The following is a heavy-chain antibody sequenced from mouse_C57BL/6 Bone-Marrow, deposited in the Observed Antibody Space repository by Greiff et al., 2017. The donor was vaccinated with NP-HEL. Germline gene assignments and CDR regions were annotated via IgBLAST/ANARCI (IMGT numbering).Heavy chain of an antibody. Sequence: EVQLQQSGPELVKPGDSVKISCKASGYSFTGYFMNWVMQSHGKSLEWIGRINPYNGDTFYNQKFKGKATLTVDKSSSTAHMELRSLTSEDSAVYDCARDGSSPPYWDFGVWGTGPTVTVSS. J-gene: IGHJ1*03. V-gene: IGHV1-20*01. CDR3: ARDGSSPPYWDFGV. CDR2: INPYNGDT. D-gene: IGHD1-1*01. CDR1: GYSFTGYF.